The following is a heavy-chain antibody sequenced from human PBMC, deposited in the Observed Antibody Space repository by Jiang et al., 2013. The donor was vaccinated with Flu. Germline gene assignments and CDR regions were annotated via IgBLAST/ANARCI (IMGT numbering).Heavy chain of an antibody. CDR1: GFTVSSKY. J-gene: IGHJ4*02. D-gene: IGHD3-22*01. CDR2: IYTGGNT. V-gene: IGHV3-66*01. Sequence: VQLVESGGGLVQPGGSLRLSCAASGFTVSSKYMSWVRQAPGKGLEWVSVIYTGGNTYYVDSVKDRFTISRDNSKNTLFLQMNNLRAEDTAVYYCAGGPGGYYDYWGQGTLVTVSS. CDR3: AGGPGGYYDY.